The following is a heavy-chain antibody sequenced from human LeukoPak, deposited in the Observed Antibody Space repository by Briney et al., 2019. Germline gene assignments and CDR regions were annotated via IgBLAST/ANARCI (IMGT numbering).Heavy chain of an antibody. CDR1: GYTFTSYY. V-gene: IGHV1-46*03. Sequence: ASVKVSCXASGYTFTSYYMHWVRQAPGQGLEWMGIINPSGGSTSYAQKFQGRVTMTRDTSTSTVYMELSSLRSEDTAVYYCARGDYYDSSGYYYGFGDWGQGTLVTVSS. CDR3: ARGDYYDSSGYYYGFGD. CDR2: INPSGGST. D-gene: IGHD3-22*01. J-gene: IGHJ4*02.